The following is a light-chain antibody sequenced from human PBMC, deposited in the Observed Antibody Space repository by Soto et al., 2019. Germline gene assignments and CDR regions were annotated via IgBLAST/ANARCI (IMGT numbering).Light chain of an antibody. CDR2: AAS. J-gene: IGKJ1*01. CDR1: QGIRND. Sequence: MQINHARSSLSASIRDRVTITCRASQGIRNDLGWYQQKPGKVPKRLIYAASRLQSGVPSRFSGGGSGTEFTLTISSLQPEDFATYYCLQHNRYPWTFGQGTKV. CDR3: LQHNRYPWT. V-gene: IGKV1-17*01.